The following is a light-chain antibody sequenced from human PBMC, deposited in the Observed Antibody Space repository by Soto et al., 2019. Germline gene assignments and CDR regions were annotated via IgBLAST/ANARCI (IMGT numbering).Light chain of an antibody. CDR1: RSLSSY. CDR2: AAA. CDR3: QPSYSTLG. Sequence: DIQMTQSPSSLSASVGDRVTITCRASRSLSSYLNWYQQKPGKAPKLLIYAAASLQSGVQSRFSGSGSGTDFSLTTSSLQPEGFTVHYCQPSYSTLGLGGGTKVEIK. J-gene: IGKJ4*01. V-gene: IGKV1-39*01.